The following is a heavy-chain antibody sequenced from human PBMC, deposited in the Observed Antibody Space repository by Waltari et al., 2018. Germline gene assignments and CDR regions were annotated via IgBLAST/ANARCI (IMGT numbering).Heavy chain of an antibody. V-gene: IGHV3-30-3*01. D-gene: IGHD6-6*01. CDR1: GFTFSSYA. J-gene: IGHJ4*02. Sequence: QVQLVESGGGVVQPGRSLRLSCAASGFTFSSYAMHWVRQAPGKGLEWVAVNSNDGSKKYYADSGKSRFTSSRDNSKNTLYLQMNSLRAEDTAVYYCARSPGPAYSSSDFDYWGQGTLVTVSS. CDR2: NSNDGSKK. CDR3: ARSPGPAYSSSDFDY.